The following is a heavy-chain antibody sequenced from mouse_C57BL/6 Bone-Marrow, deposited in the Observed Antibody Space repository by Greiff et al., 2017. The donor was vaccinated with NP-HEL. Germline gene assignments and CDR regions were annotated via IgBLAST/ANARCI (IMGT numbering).Heavy chain of an antibody. CDR1: GFTFSDYG. Sequence: EVQRVESGGGLVKPGGSLKLSCAASGFTFSDYGMHWFRQAPEKGLEWVAYISSGSSTIYYADTVKGRFTISRDNAKNTLFLQMTSLRSEDTAMYYCARRYRGLYYYAMDYWGQGTSVTVSS. D-gene: IGHD2-12*01. J-gene: IGHJ4*01. CDR2: ISSGSSTI. CDR3: ARRYRGLYYYAMDY. V-gene: IGHV5-17*01.